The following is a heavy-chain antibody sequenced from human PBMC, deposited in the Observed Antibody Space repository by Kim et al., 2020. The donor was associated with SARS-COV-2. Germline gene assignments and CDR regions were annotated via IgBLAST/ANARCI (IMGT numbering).Heavy chain of an antibody. Sequence: GETIYAQKFQGRVTMTEDTSTDTAYMELSSLRSEDTAVYYCATVSGSYPYWGQGTLVTVSS. CDR2: GET. D-gene: IGHD1-26*01. J-gene: IGHJ4*02. V-gene: IGHV1-24*01. CDR3: ATVSGSYPY.